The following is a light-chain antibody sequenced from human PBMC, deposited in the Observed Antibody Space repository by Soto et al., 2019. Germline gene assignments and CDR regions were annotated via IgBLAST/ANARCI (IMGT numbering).Light chain of an antibody. J-gene: IGKJ5*01. CDR2: SSS. CDR1: QSVTSSY. CDR3: QQYGSSPPIT. V-gene: IGKV3-20*01. Sequence: EIVLTQSPGTQSLSPGERATLSCRASQSVTSSYLAWYQQKPGQAPRLLIYSSSSRATGIPARFSGSGSGTDFTLTISRLEPEDFAVYYCQQYGSSPPITFGQGTRLEIK.